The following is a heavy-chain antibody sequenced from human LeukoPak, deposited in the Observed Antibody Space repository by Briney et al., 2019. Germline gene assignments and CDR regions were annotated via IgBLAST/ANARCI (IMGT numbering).Heavy chain of an antibody. CDR3: ATYGDQPLDY. J-gene: IGHJ4*02. V-gene: IGHV3-30*02. D-gene: IGHD4-17*01. Sequence: GGSLRLSCAASGFTFSSYGMHWVRQAPGKGLEWVAFIRYDGSNKYYADSVKGRFTISRDNSKNTLYLQMNSLRAEDTAVYYCATYGDQPLDYWGQGTLVTVSS. CDR1: GFTFSSYG. CDR2: IRYDGSNK.